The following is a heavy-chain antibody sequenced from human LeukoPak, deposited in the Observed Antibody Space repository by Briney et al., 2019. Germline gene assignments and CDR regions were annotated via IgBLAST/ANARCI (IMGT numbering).Heavy chain of an antibody. D-gene: IGHD3-22*01. CDR1: AGTISNFT. Sequence: SVKVSCNPSAGTISNFTITWVRQAPGQGLEWMGRILPVLGTANYAQKFQGRVTFTADISTSTAYMDLSSLRSEDTAVYYCARRFYYDRIGYSEFWGQGTLISVSS. CDR2: ILPVLGTA. J-gene: IGHJ1*01. V-gene: IGHV1-69*08. CDR3: ARRFYYDRIGYSEF.